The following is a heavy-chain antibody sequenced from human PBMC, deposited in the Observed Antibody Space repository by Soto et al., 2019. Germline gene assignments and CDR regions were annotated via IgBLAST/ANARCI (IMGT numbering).Heavy chain of an antibody. V-gene: IGHV1-69*04. Sequence: GASVKVSCKASGYTFTSYGISWVRQAPGQGLEWMGRIIPNLGIANYAQKFQGRVTITADKSTSTAYMELSSLRSEDTAVYYCAREGYCSSTSCYVYYYYYMDVWGKGTTVTVSS. CDR1: GYTFTSYG. D-gene: IGHD2-2*01. J-gene: IGHJ6*03. CDR2: IIPNLGIA. CDR3: AREGYCSSTSCYVYYYYYMDV.